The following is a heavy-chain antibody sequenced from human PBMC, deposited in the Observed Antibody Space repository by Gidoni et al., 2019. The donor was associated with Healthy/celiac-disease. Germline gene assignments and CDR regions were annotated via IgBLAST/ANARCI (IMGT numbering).Heavy chain of an antibody. V-gene: IGHV3-64D*09. D-gene: IGHD6-13*01. J-gene: IGHJ6*02. CDR2: IRRNGGST. Sequence: EVQLGESGGGLVQPGGCRRLYWSASGFTCSSYAMHWVRQAPGKGLGYVSAIRRNGGSTYYADSVQGSFTLSRDNSKHTLYLPMSSLSAEATAVYYCVKGMIAAADYYYGMDVWGHGTTVTVSS. CDR3: VKGMIAAADYYYGMDV. CDR1: GFTCSSYA.